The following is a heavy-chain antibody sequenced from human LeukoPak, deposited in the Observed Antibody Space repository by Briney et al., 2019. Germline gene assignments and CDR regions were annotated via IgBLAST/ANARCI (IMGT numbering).Heavy chain of an antibody. CDR3: ARAAGPPNPYYYYYMDV. V-gene: IGHV4-59*08. J-gene: IGHJ6*03. CDR2: IYYSGST. D-gene: IGHD6-13*01. Sequence: SETLSLTCTVSGGSISSYYWSWIRQPPGKGLEWIGYIYYSGSTNYNPSLKSRVIISVDTSKNQFSLKLSSVTAADTAVYYCARAAGPPNPYYYYYMDVWGKGITVTVSS. CDR1: GGSISSYY.